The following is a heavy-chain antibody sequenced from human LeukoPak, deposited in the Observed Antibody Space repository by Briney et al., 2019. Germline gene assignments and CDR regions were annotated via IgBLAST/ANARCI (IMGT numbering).Heavy chain of an antibody. CDR2: ISGSGGST. D-gene: IGHD3-16*01. Sequence: PGGPLRLSCAASGFTFSSYAMSWVRQAPGKGLEWVSAISGSGGSTYYADSVRGRFTISRDNSKNTLYLQMNSLRAEDTAVYYCAKSRLESSPFDYWGQGTLVTVSS. CDR1: GFTFSSYA. V-gene: IGHV3-23*01. J-gene: IGHJ4*02. CDR3: AKSRLESSPFDY.